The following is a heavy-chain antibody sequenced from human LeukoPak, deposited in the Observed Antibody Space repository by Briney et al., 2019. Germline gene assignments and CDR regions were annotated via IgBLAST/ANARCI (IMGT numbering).Heavy chain of an antibody. Sequence: GGSLRLSCAASGFSFSSNVMHWVRQAPGKGLEWVAVISYDGSNKYYADSVKGRFTISRDNSKNTLYLQMNSLRAEDTAVYYCAKNAYSYGFGMDVWGQGTTVTVSS. D-gene: IGHD5-18*01. V-gene: IGHV3-30*18. J-gene: IGHJ6*02. CDR2: ISYDGSNK. CDR3: AKNAYSYGFGMDV. CDR1: GFSFSSNV.